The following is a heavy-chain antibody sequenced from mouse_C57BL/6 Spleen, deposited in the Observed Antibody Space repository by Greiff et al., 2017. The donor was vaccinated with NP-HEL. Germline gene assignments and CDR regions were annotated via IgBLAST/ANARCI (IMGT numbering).Heavy chain of an antibody. CDR3: THGWFAY. CDR2: IYPGNSDT. V-gene: IGHV1-5*01. J-gene: IGHJ3*01. CDR1: GYTFTSYW. Sequence: EVQLQQSGTVLARPGASVKMSCKTSGYTFTSYWMHWVKQRPGQGLEWIGAIYPGNSDTSYNQKFKGKAKLTAVTSASTAYMELSSLTNEDSAVYYCTHGWFAYWGQGTLVTVSA.